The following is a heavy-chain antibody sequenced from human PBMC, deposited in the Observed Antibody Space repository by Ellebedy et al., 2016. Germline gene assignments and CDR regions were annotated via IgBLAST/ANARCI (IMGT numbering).Heavy chain of an antibody. D-gene: IGHD2-15*01. CDR3: ARGAVVAAKKYYFDY. CDR2: IYYSGST. V-gene: IGHV4-39*01. J-gene: IGHJ4*02. CDR1: GGSISSSSYY. Sequence: SETLSLTCTVSGGSISSSSYYWGWIRQPPGKGLEWIGSIYYSGSTYYNPSLKSRVTISVDTSKNQFSLKLSSVTAADTAVYYCARGAVVAAKKYYFDYWGQGTLVTVSS.